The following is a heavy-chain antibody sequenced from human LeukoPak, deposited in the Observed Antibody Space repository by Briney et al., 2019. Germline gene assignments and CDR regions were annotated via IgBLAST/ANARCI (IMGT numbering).Heavy chain of an antibody. CDR2: INTDGSSP. D-gene: IGHD1-26*01. CDR3: AKGSGSYFDY. V-gene: IGHV3-74*01. J-gene: IGHJ4*02. CDR1: GFTFSAYW. Sequence: PGGSLRLSCAASGFTFSAYWMHWVRQAPGKGLVWVSRINTDGSSPTYAASVKGRFTISRDNAKNTLYLQMNSLTAEDTAVYYCAKGSGSYFDYWGQGTLVTVSS.